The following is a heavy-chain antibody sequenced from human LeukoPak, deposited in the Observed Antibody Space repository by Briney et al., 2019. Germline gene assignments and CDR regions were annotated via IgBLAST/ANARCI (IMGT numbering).Heavy chain of an antibody. CDR3: ARVLRYYDILTGYYTEAHFDY. J-gene: IGHJ4*02. CDR1: GGTFSSYA. V-gene: IGHV1-69*01. Sequence: SVKVSCKASGGTFSSYAISWVRQAPGQGLEWMGGNIPIFGTANYAQKFQGRVTITADESTSTAYMELSSLRSEDTAVYYCARVLRYYDILTGYYTEAHFDYWGQGTLVTVSS. CDR2: NIPIFGTA. D-gene: IGHD3-9*01.